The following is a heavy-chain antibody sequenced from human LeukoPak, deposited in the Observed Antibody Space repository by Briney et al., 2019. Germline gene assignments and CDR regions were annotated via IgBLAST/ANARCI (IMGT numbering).Heavy chain of an antibody. Sequence: SETLSLTCAVYGGSFSGYYWSWIRQPPGKGLEWIGEINHSGSTYYNPSLESRVTISVDTSKDQFSLKLSSVTAADTAVYYCARRIRDTAMVGDYYYYYGMDVWGQGTAVTVSS. J-gene: IGHJ6*02. V-gene: IGHV4-34*01. CDR3: ARRIRDTAMVGDYYYYYGMDV. CDR1: GGSFSGYY. D-gene: IGHD5-18*01. CDR2: INHSGST.